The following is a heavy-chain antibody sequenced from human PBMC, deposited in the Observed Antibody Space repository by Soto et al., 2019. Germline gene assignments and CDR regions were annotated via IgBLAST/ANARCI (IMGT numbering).Heavy chain of an antibody. CDR1: GGSISSSNW. J-gene: IGHJ6*02. Sequence: SETLSLTCAVSGGSISSSNWWSWVRQPPGKGLEWIGEIYHSGSTNYNPSLKSRVTISVDKSKNQFSLKLSSVTAADTAVYYCARGGGYSYGYYYGMDVWGQGTTVTVS. V-gene: IGHV4-4*02. D-gene: IGHD5-18*01. CDR2: IYHSGST. CDR3: ARGGGYSYGYYYGMDV.